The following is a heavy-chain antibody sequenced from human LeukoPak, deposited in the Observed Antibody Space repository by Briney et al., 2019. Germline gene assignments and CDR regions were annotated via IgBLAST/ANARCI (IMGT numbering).Heavy chain of an antibody. CDR1: GGSISSYY. CDR3: ARAGGGYSSGWYGTLYYFDY. J-gene: IGHJ4*02. Sequence: MTSETLSLTCTVSGGSISSYYWSWIRQPPGKGLEWIGYIYYSGSTNYNPSLKSRVPISVDTSKNQFSLKLSSVTAADTAVYYCARAGGGYSSGWYGTLYYFDYWGQGTLVTVSS. CDR2: IYYSGST. V-gene: IGHV4-59*01. D-gene: IGHD6-19*01.